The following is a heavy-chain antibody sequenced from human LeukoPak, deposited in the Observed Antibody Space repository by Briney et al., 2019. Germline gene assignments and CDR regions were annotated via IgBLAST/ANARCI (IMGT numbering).Heavy chain of an antibody. CDR3: ARDFRGLEPESNWFDP. D-gene: IGHD1-1*01. CDR2: IYYSGST. V-gene: IGHV4-39*07. CDR1: GGSISSSSYY. Sequence: RASETLSLTCTVSGGSISSSSYYWGWIRQPPGKGLEWIGSIYYSGSTYYNPSLKSRVTISVDTSKNQFSLKLSSVTAADTAVYYCARDFRGLEPESNWFDPWGQGTLVTVSS. J-gene: IGHJ5*02.